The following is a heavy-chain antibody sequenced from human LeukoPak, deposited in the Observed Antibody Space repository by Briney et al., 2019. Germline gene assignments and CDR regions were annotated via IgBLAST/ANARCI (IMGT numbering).Heavy chain of an antibody. CDR3: ARAYPYYYGSGSYYDY. CDR1: GGSISSYY. J-gene: IGHJ4*02. D-gene: IGHD3-10*01. V-gene: IGHV4-4*07. Sequence: SETLSLTCTVSGGSISSYYWSWIRQLAGKGLEWIGRIYTSGSTNYNPSLKSRVTISVDTSKNQFSLKLSSVTAADTAVYYCARAYPYYYGSGSYYDYWGQGTLVTVSS. CDR2: IYTSGST.